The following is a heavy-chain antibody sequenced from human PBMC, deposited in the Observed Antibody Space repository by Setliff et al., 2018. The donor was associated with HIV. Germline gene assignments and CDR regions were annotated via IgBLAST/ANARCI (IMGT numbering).Heavy chain of an antibody. J-gene: IGHJ4*02. CDR1: GGSFSGYY. Sequence: SETLSLTCAVYGGSFSGYYWSWIRQPPGKGLEWIGEINHSVNTNYNPSLKSRVTISIDTAKNQFSLNLSSVTAAETAVYYCARGPTERYYESRGYYYCDNWGQGTQVTVSS. D-gene: IGHD3-22*01. CDR3: ARGPTERYYESRGYYYCDN. CDR2: INHSVNT. V-gene: IGHV4-34*01.